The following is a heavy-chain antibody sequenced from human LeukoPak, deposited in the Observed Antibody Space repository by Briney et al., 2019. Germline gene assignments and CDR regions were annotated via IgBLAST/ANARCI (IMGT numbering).Heavy chain of an antibody. V-gene: IGHV3-7*01. CDR1: GFTFSTYC. CDR2: IKQDGSEK. J-gene: IGHJ4*02. D-gene: IGHD2-2*01. CDR3: ARDGGYCSSTSCYPYFDY. Sequence: PGGSLRLSCAASGFTFSTYCMSWVRQAPGKGLEWVANIKQDGSEKYYVDSVKGRFTIYRDNAKNSLYLHMNSLRAEDTAVYYCARDGGYCSSTSCYPYFDYWGQGTLVTVSS.